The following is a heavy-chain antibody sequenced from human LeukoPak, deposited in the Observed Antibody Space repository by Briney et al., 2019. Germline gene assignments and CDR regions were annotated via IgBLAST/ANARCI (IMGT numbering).Heavy chain of an antibody. Sequence: PSETLSLTCNVSGGFITSYYWSWIRQPPGKGLEWIGYISYSGSTDYNPSLKSRITISVDTSKNQFSLKLSSVTAADTAVYYCARGYSFAYGIKSHFDYWGQGTLVTVSS. CDR1: GGFITSYY. CDR2: ISYSGST. J-gene: IGHJ4*02. CDR3: ARGYSFAYGIKSHFDY. D-gene: IGHD5-18*01. V-gene: IGHV4-59*01.